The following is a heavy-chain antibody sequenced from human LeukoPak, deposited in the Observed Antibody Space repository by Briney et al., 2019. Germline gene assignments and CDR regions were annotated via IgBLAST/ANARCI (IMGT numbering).Heavy chain of an antibody. D-gene: IGHD2-21*02. V-gene: IGHV3-30*02. CDR2: IRHDGSIK. CDR1: GFTFSTYA. Sequence: GGSLRLSCAASGFTFSTYAMHWVRQAPGQGLDWVAFIRHDGSIKYYADSVKGRFTISRDNSKNTLYLQMNSLRTEDTAVYYCVRGDCSGDCYHPLYYWGQGSLVTVSS. J-gene: IGHJ4*02. CDR3: VRGDCSGDCYHPLYY.